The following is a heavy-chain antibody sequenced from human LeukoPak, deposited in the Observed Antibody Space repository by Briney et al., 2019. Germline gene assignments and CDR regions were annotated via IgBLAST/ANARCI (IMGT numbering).Heavy chain of an antibody. CDR2: IWYDGSNK. CDR3: ARGFTAAAEFDY. D-gene: IGHD6-13*01. Sequence: GGSLRLSCAASGFTFSSYAMSWVRQAPGKGLEWVAVIWYDGSNKYYADSVKGRFTISRDNSKNTLYLQMNSLRAEDTAVYYCARGFTAAAEFDYWGQGTLVTVSS. V-gene: IGHV3-33*08. CDR1: GFTFSSYA. J-gene: IGHJ4*02.